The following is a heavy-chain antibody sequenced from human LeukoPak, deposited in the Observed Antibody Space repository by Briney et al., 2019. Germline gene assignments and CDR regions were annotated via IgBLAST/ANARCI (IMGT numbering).Heavy chain of an antibody. D-gene: IGHD1-26*01. CDR3: ARVGAEWEPNWFDP. V-gene: IGHV4-59*01. Sequence: SETLSLTCTVSGGSISSYYWSWIRQPAGKGLEWIGYIYYSGSTNYNPSLKSRVTISVDTSKNQFSLKLSSVTAADTAVYYCARVGAEWEPNWFDPWGQGTLVTVSS. CDR2: IYYSGST. J-gene: IGHJ5*02. CDR1: GGSISSYY.